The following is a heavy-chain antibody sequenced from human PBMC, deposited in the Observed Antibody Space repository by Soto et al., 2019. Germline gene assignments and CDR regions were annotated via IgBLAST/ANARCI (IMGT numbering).Heavy chain of an antibody. V-gene: IGHV3-72*01. J-gene: IGHJ4*02. Sequence: EVQLVDSGGDLVQPGGSLTLSCAASGFSFSDHYMEWVRQAPGKGLEWVGRTRHTVEKYNTEYAAAVKGRFTISRDASKTSLYLQMNSLKTEDSAVYFCVNYSAGTPNWGQGTLVTVSS. CDR3: VNYSAGTPN. CDR1: GFSFSDHY. D-gene: IGHD1-26*01. CDR2: TRHTVEKYNT.